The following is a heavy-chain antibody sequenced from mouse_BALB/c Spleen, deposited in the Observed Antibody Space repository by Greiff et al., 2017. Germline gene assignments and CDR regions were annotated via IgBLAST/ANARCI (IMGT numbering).Heavy chain of an antibody. Sequence: EVQLQQSGAELVRPGALVKLSCKASGFNIKDYYMHWVKQRPEQGLEWIGWIDPENGNTIYDPKFPGKASITADTSSNTAYLQLSSLTAEDTAVYYCAGGGTAGVDYWGQGTTLTVSS. CDR3: AGGGTAGVDY. D-gene: IGHD4-1*01. CDR1: GFNIKDYY. CDR2: IDPENGNT. V-gene: IGHV14-1*02. J-gene: IGHJ2*01.